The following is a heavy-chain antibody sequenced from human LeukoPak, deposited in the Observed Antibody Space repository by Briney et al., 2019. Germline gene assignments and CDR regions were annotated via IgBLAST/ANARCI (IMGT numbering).Heavy chain of an antibody. V-gene: IGHV3-30*02. D-gene: IGHD3-22*01. Sequence: GGSLRLSCAASGFDFGDYGMHWVRQAPGKGLEWLAFIRYDGDENFKYYAHSVKGRFTISRDNSKNMLYLQVNSLRDEDTAVYYCVKGLYYYDSSRYYRKDNWGQGTRVTVSS. CDR2: IRYDGDENFK. J-gene: IGHJ4*02. CDR3: VKGLYYYDSSRYYRKDN. CDR1: GFDFGDYG.